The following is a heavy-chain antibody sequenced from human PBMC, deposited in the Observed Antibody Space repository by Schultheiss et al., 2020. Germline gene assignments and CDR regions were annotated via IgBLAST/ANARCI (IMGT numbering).Heavy chain of an antibody. V-gene: IGHV3-73*01. CDR1: GFTFSGSA. CDR2: IRSKANSYAT. D-gene: IGHD3-9*01. J-gene: IGHJ4*02. Sequence: WGSLRLSCAASGFTFSGSAMHWVRQASGKGLEWVGRIRSKANSYATAYAASVKGRFTISRDNAKNSLYLQMNSLRAEDTAVYYCATPRGRYFDWPHWGQGTLVTVSS. CDR3: ATPRGRYFDWPH.